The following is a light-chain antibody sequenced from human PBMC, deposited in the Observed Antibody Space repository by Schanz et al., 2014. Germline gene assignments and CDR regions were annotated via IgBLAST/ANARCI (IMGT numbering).Light chain of an antibody. CDR1: QSVSSN. CDR2: GAS. Sequence: EIVMTQSPATLSVSPGERATLSCRASQSVSSNLAWYQQKPGQAPRLLIYGASTRAIGIPARFSGSGSGTEFTLTISSLQSEDFVVYYCQQHANWLTFGGGTKVEIK. CDR3: QQHANWLT. V-gene: IGKV3-15*01. J-gene: IGKJ4*01.